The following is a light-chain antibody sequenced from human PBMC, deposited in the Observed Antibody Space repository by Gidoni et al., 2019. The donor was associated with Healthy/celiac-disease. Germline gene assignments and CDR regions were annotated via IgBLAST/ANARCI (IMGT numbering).Light chain of an antibody. CDR2: AAS. V-gene: IGKV1-39*01. CDR1: QSISSY. Sequence: DIQMTQSPSSLSASVGDRVTITCRASQSISSYLNWYQQKPGKAPKLLIYAASSLQSGGPSRFSGSGSGTDFTLTISSLQPEDFATYYWQQSYSTPLTFGGGTKVEIK. J-gene: IGKJ4*01. CDR3: QQSYSTPLT.